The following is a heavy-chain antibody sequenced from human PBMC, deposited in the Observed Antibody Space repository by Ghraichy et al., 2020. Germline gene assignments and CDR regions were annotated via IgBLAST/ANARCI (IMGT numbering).Heavy chain of an antibody. CDR1: GGSISSSSYY. J-gene: IGHJ4*02. CDR2: IYYSGST. Sequence: SETLSLTCTVSGGSISSSSYYWGWIRQPPGKGLEWIGSIYYSGSTYYNPSLKSRVTISVDTSKNQFSLKLSSVTAADTAVYYCARQDPFDGIAAAEGGDYWGQGTLVTVSS. CDR3: ARQDPFDGIAAAEGGDY. V-gene: IGHV4-39*01. D-gene: IGHD6-13*01.